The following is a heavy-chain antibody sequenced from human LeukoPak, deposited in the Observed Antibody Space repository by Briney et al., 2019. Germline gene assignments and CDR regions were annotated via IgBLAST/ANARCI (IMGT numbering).Heavy chain of an antibody. V-gene: IGHV1-2*02. CDR2: INPNSGGT. D-gene: IGHD3-22*01. J-gene: IGHJ6*02. CDR1: GYTFTGYY. Sequence: GASVKVSCKASGYTFTGYYMHWVRQAPGQGLEWMGWINPNSGGTNYAQKLQGRVTMTTDTSTSTAYMELRSLRSDDTAVYYCARVTYYYDSSGYSRLDYYYGMDVWGQGTTVTVSS. CDR3: ARVTYYYDSSGYSRLDYYYGMDV.